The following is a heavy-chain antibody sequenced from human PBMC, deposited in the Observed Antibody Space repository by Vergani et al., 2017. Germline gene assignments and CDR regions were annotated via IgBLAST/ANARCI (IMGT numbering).Heavy chain of an antibody. D-gene: IGHD3-10*01. Sequence: QVQLVQSGAEVKKPGASVKVSCKASGYTFTSYYMHWVRQAPGQGLEWMGIINPSGGSTSYAQKFQGRVTMTRDTSTSTVYMELSSLRSEDTAVYYCARVLPRKHGSGSYSKGGWFDPWGQGTLVTVSS. CDR3: ARVLPRKHGSGSYSKGGWFDP. V-gene: IGHV1-46*01. CDR1: GYTFTSYY. CDR2: INPSGGST. J-gene: IGHJ5*02.